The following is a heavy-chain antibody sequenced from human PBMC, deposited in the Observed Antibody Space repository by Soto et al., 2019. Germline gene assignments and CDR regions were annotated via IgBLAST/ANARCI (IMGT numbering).Heavy chain of an antibody. CDR2: ISSSSSTI. J-gene: IGHJ4*02. V-gene: IGHV3-48*01. Sequence: EVQLVESGGGLVQPGGSLRLSCAASGFTFSSYSMNWVRQAPGKGLEGVSYISSSSSTIYYADSVKGRFTISRDNAKNSLFLQRNSLRAEDTAVYYCARDQSGYSPFDYWGQGTLVTVSS. CDR1: GFTFSSYS. D-gene: IGHD5-12*01. CDR3: ARDQSGYSPFDY.